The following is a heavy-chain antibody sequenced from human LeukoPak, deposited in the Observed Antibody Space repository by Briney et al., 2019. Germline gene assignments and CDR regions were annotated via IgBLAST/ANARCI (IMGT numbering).Heavy chain of an antibody. D-gene: IGHD3-22*01. Sequence: GGSLRLSCAASGFTFSKYSMNWVRQAPGKGLEWVSFISSSGSNIYYADSVKGRFTISRDNAKNSLYLQMNSLRAEDTALYYCARDSDHYDSSGYFLEIMEGPYWGQGTLVTVSS. V-gene: IGHV3-21*01. J-gene: IGHJ4*02. CDR1: GFTFSKYS. CDR3: ARDSDHYDSSGYFLEIMEGPY. CDR2: ISSSGSNI.